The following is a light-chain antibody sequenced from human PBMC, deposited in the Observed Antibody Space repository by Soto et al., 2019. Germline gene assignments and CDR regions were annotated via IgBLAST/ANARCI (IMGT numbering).Light chain of an antibody. V-gene: IGKV1-33*01. CDR3: QQYNSMLS. J-gene: IGKJ4*01. CDR2: DTS. Sequence: DIQMTQSPSSLSASEGDRVTITCQSSHDVSRNLNWFQQKPGEAPQLLIYDTSNLERGVPSRFSGIGSGTDFTLTISSLQPEDVAPYYCQQYNSMLSFGGGTEVEIK. CDR1: HDVSRN.